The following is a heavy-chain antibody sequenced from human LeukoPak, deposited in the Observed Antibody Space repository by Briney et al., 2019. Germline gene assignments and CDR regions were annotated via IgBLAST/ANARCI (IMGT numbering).Heavy chain of an antibody. CDR3: ARGRNMVRGVIITRPPLYYFDY. CDR1: GGSFSGYY. V-gene: IGHV4-34*01. Sequence: SETLSLTCAVYGGSFSGYYWSWIRQPPGKGLEWIGEINHSGSTNYNPSLKSRVTISVDTSKNQFSLKLSSVTAADTAVYYCARGRNMVRGVIITRPPLYYFDYWGQGTLVTVSS. J-gene: IGHJ4*02. D-gene: IGHD3-10*01. CDR2: INHSGST.